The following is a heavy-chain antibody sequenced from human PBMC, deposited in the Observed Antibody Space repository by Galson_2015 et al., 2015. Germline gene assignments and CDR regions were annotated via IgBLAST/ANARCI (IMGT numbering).Heavy chain of an antibody. J-gene: IGHJ4*02. CDR1: GFTFSSYA. CDR3: ARGVGEPYSSGWYYFDY. D-gene: IGHD6-19*01. CDR2: ISSNGGST. V-gene: IGHV3-64*01. Sequence: SLRLSCAASGFTFSSYAMHWVRQAPGKGLEYVSAISSNGGSTYYANSVKGRFTISRDNSKNTLYLQMGNLRAEDMAVYYCARGVGEPYSSGWYYFDYWGQGTLVTVSS.